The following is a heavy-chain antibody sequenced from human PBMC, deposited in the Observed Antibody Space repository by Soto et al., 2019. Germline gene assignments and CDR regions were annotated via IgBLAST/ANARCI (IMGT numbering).Heavy chain of an antibody. CDR3: GKDHLTTTLTTVGY. J-gene: IGHJ4*02. V-gene: IGHV3-30*18. D-gene: IGHD4-17*01. Sequence: QVQLVESGGGVVQPGRSLRLSCAASGFTFSNYGMHWVRQAPGKGLEWVAVISYHGSDKYYADSVKGRFTISRDNSKHTLYLQMDSLRAEDTAVYYCGKDHLTTTLTTVGYWGQGTLVTVSS. CDR2: ISYHGSDK. CDR1: GFTFSNYG.